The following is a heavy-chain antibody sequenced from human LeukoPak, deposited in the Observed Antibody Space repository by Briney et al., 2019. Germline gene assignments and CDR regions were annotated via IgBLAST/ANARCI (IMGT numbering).Heavy chain of an antibody. J-gene: IGHJ4*02. D-gene: IGHD3-9*01. CDR3: ASELNYDILTGYRPAY. V-gene: IGHV1-69*13. Sequence: SVKVSCKASGGTFSSYAISWVRQAPGQGLEWMGGVIPIFGTANYAQKFQGRVTITADESTSTAYVELSSLRSEDTAVYYCASELNYDILTGYRPAYWGQGTLVTVSS. CDR2: VIPIFGTA. CDR1: GGTFSSYA.